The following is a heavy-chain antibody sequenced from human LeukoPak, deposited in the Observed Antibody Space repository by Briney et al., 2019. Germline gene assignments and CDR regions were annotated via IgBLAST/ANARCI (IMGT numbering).Heavy chain of an antibody. V-gene: IGHV1-69*13. D-gene: IGHD6-19*01. J-gene: IGHJ4*02. CDR1: GGTFSSHA. CDR2: IIPISGTS. Sequence: SVKVSCKASGGTFSSHAISWVRQAPGQGLEWMGAIIPISGTSNYAQKFRGRVTITADESTSRAYMELSSLRSEDTAVSYCARWAGYTSGWYWGPFDYWGQGTLVTVSS. CDR3: ARWAGYTSGWYWGPFDY.